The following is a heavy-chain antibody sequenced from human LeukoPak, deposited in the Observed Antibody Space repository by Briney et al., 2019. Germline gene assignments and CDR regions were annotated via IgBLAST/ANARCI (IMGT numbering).Heavy chain of an antibody. V-gene: IGHV3-74*01. CDR1: GFTLSSYW. D-gene: IGHD3-3*01. J-gene: IGHJ4*02. CDR2: INSDGSST. CDR3: ARGQTGYDFWSGSFDY. Sequence: GGSLRLSCAASGFTLSSYWMHWVRQAPGKGLVWVSRINSDGSSTSYADSVKGRFTISRDNAKNTLYLQMNSLRAEDTAVYYCARGQTGYDFWSGSFDYWGQGTLVTVSS.